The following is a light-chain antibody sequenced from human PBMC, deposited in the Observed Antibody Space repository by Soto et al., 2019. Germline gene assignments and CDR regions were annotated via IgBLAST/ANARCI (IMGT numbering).Light chain of an antibody. CDR2: DVN. CDR3: SSYTTSVTMI. Sequence: QSALTQPASVSGSPGQSITISCTGTSSDVGVYDYVSWYQQHPGKAPKLIIYDVNNRPSGVADRFSGSKSGNTASLTISGLQAEDEADYYCSSYTTSVTMIFGGGTKLTVL. V-gene: IGLV2-14*03. CDR1: SSDVGVYDY. J-gene: IGLJ2*01.